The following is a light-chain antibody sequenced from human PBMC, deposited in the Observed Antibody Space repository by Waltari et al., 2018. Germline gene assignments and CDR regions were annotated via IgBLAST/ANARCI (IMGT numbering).Light chain of an antibody. Sequence: QSALTQPASVSGSPGQSITISCTGTSSDVGGYNYVSWYQQHPGKAPKLMIYEVSNRPSGVSNRFSGSKSGNAASVTISGRQAEDEAEYYCSSYTSSSTLVVFGGGTKLTVL. J-gene: IGLJ3*02. CDR3: SSYTSSSTLVV. CDR2: EVS. CDR1: SSDVGGYNY. V-gene: IGLV2-14*01.